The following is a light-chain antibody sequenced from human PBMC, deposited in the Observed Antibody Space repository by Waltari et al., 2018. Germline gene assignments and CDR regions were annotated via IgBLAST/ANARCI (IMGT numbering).Light chain of an antibody. CDR3: QQYNSYSIT. J-gene: IGKJ5*01. CDR2: RAS. Sequence: DIQMTQSPSTLSASVGDRVTITCRASQTISSWLAWYQQQPGKAPRLLIYRASTLESGVPSRFSGSGSGTEFTLTISSLQPDDFATYYCQQYNSYSITFGQGTRL. CDR1: QTISSW. V-gene: IGKV1-5*03.